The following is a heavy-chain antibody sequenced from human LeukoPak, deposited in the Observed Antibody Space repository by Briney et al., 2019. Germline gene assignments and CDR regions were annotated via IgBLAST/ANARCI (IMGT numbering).Heavy chain of an antibody. V-gene: IGHV2-5*02. J-gene: IGHJ4*02. Sequence: SGPTLVNPTQTLTLTCTFSGFSLSTSGVGVGWIRQPPGKALEWLALIYRDDDKRHNPFLKSRLTITKDTSKNQVVLTMADMDPVDTATYYCAHRRSGYNFNDGDFDYWGQGALVTVSS. CDR1: GFSLSTSGVG. D-gene: IGHD3-22*01. CDR2: IYRDDDK. CDR3: AHRRSGYNFNDGDFDY.